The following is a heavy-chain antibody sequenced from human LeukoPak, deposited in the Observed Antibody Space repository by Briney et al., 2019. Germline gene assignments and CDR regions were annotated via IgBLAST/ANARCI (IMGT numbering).Heavy chain of an antibody. CDR2: ISSSSSYI. CDR1: GFTFSSYS. D-gene: IGHD1-26*01. Sequence: GGSLRLSCAASGFTFSSYSMNWVRQAPGKGLEWVSSISSSSSYIYYADSVKGRFTISRDNAKNSLYLQMNSLRAEDTAVYYCAIDSGRGWFDPWGRGTLVTVSS. J-gene: IGHJ5*02. V-gene: IGHV3-21*01. CDR3: AIDSGRGWFDP.